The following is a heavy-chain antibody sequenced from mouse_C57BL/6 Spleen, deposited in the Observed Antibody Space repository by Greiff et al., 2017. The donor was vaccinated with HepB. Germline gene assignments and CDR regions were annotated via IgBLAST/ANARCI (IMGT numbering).Heavy chain of an antibody. V-gene: IGHV1-76*01. D-gene: IGHD1-1*01. J-gene: IGHJ1*03. CDR2: IYPGSGNT. CDR3: ARPTTVVATDWYFDV. CDR1: GYTFTDYY. Sequence: QVQLKQSGAELVRPGASVKLSCKASGYTFTDYYINWVKQRPGQGLEWIARIYPGSGNTYYNEKFKGKATLTAEKSSSTAYMQLSSLTSEDSAVYFCARPTTVVATDWYFDVWGTGTTVTVSS.